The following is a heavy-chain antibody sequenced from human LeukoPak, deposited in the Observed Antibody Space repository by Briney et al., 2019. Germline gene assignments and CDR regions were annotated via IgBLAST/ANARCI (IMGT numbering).Heavy chain of an antibody. J-gene: IGHJ3*02. CDR1: GFTFSSYA. V-gene: IGHV3-30-3*01. CDR2: ISYDGSNK. D-gene: IGHD2/OR15-2a*01. Sequence: PGRSLRLSCAASGFTFSSYAMHWVRQAPGKGLEWVAVISYDGSNKYYADSVKGRFTISRDNSKNTLYLQMNSLRAEDTAVYYCARDPSSMDAFDIWGQGTMVTVS. CDR3: ARDPSSMDAFDI.